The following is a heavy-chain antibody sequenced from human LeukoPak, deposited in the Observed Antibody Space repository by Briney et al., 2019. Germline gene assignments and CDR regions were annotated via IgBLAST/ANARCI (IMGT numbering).Heavy chain of an antibody. V-gene: IGHV4-34*01. D-gene: IGHD3-10*01. CDR1: GGSFSGYY. CDR2: INHSGST. CDR3: ARGIGSGSGYYYGMDV. J-gene: IGHJ6*02. Sequence: SETLSLTCAVYGGSFSGYYWSWIRQPPGKGLEWIGEINHSGSTNYNPSLKSRVTISVDTSKNQFSLKLSSVTAADTAVYYCARGIGSGSGYYYGMDVWGQGTTVTVSS.